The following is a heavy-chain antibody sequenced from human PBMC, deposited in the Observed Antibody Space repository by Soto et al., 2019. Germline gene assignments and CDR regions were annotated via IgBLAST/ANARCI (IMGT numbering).Heavy chain of an antibody. CDR2: ISGGAGST. D-gene: IGHD6-19*01. CDR3: AQDSNGRIAVAAVFDT. J-gene: IGHJ3*02. Sequence: GGPLRLSFAALGSAFTGSAMGWCPQSPGKGRKWCAGISGGAGSTYYADSSKGPFTISRANSTNPPYLQMKSLRAEDPAVYYCAQDSNGRIAVAAVFDTWGQGPMVTASS. V-gene: IGHV3-23*01. CDR1: GSAFTGSA.